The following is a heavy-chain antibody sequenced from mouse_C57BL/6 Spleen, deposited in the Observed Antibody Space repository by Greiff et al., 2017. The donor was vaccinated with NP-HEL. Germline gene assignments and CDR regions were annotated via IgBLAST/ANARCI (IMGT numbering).Heavy chain of an antibody. Sequence: QPQQSWAALVPPFSSFNISCKASGYAFSSYWMNWVKQRPGTGLEWIGQIYPGDGDTNYNGKFKGKATLTADKSSSTAYMQLSSLTSEDSAVYFCARYYGSSYFDYWGQGTTLTVSS. CDR2: IYPGDGDT. V-gene: IGHV1-80*01. CDR3: ARYYGSSYFDY. J-gene: IGHJ2*01. CDR1: GYAFSSYW. D-gene: IGHD1-1*01.